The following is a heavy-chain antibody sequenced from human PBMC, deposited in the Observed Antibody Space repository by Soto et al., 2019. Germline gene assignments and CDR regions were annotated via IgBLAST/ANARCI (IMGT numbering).Heavy chain of an antibody. CDR2: ISSTTNYI. Sequence: RXSFAASVLAFTRYSMNWVLQAPGKGLEWVSSISSTTNYIYYADSMKGQFTVSRDNAKNSVYLEMNSLSAEDTAVYYCARESEDLTSNFDDWGQGTLVTVSS. CDR3: ARESEDLTSNFDD. CDR1: VLAFTRYS. J-gene: IGHJ4*02. V-gene: IGHV3-21*01.